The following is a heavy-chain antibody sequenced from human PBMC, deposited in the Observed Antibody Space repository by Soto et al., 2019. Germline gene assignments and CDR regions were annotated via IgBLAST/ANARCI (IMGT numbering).Heavy chain of an antibody. CDR3: AKDLAGLRYYGMDV. J-gene: IGHJ6*02. D-gene: IGHD5-18*01. CDR1: GFTFSSYA. CDR2: ISGSGGST. V-gene: IGHV3-23*01. Sequence: GGSLRLSCAASGFTFSSYAMSWVRQAPGKGLEWVSAISGSGGSTYYADSVKGRFTISRDNSKNTLYLQMNSLRAEDTAVYYCAKDLAGLRYYGMDVWGQGTTVTVS.